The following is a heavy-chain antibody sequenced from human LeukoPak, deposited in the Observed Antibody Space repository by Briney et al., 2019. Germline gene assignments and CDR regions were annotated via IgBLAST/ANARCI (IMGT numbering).Heavy chain of an antibody. CDR2: ISAYNGNT. CDR1: GYTFTSYG. CDR3: AGHCSSTSCYLHDAFDI. D-gene: IGHD2-2*01. J-gene: IGHJ3*02. Sequence: ASVKVSCKASGYTFTSYGISWVRQAPGQGLEWMGWISAYNGNTNYAQKLQGRVTMTTDTSTSTAYMELRSLRSDDTAVYYCAGHCSSTSCYLHDAFDIWGQGTMVTVSS. V-gene: IGHV1-18*01.